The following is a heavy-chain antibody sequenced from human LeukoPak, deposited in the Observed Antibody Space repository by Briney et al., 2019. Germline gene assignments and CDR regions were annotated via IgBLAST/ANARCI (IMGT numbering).Heavy chain of an antibody. CDR3: ARGGPPGYYYDYYMDV. J-gene: IGHJ6*03. Sequence: PSETLSLTCTVSGGSISSYYWSWVRQTPGKGMEWIGYIYYSGSTNFNPSLKSRVTISVDTSKNQFSLKMSSVTAADTAVYFCARGGPPGYYYDYYMDVWGKGTTVTISS. CDR2: IYYSGST. CDR1: GGSISSYY. V-gene: IGHV4-59*01.